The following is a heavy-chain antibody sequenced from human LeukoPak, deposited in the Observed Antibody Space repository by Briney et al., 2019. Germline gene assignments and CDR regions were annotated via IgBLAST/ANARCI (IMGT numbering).Heavy chain of an antibody. D-gene: IGHD3-22*01. CDR1: GFTFRTYD. CDR2: ISGSGGST. V-gene: IGHV3-23*01. CDR3: AKGHYYYDSSGYYH. J-gene: IGHJ5*02. Sequence: GGSLRLSCAASGFTFRTYDFHWVRQAPGKGLEWVSAISGSGGSTYYADSVKSRFTISRDNSKNTLYLQMNSLRAEDTAVYYCAKGHYYYDSSGYYHWGQGTLVTVSS.